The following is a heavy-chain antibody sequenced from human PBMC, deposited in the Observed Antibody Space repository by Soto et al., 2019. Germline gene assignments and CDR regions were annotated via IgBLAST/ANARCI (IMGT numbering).Heavy chain of an antibody. CDR1: GGSISSGDYY. CDR3: AREVEEAAGNNWFDP. J-gene: IGHJ5*02. D-gene: IGHD6-13*01. V-gene: IGHV4-30-4*01. CDR2: IYYSGST. Sequence: QVQLQESGPGLVKPSQTLSLTCTVSGGSISSGDYYWRWFRQPPGKGLEWIGYIYYSGSTYHNPSLKSRVTISVDTSKNQFSLKLSSVTAADTAVYYCAREVEEAAGNNWFDPWGQGTLVTVSS.